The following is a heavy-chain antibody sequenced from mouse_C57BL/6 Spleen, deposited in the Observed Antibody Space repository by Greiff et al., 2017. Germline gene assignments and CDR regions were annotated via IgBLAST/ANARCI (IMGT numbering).Heavy chain of an antibody. V-gene: IGHV2-6*01. CDR3: ARRTGKLWYFDV. CDR1: GFSLTSYG. J-gene: IGHJ1*03. CDR2: IWGVGST. Sequence: VQRVESGPGLVAPSQSLSITCTVSGFSLTSYGVDWVRQSPGKGLEWLGVIWGVGSTNYNSALKSRLSISKDNSKSQVFLKMNSLQTDDTAMYYCARRTGKLWYFDVWGTGTTVTVSS. D-gene: IGHD4-1*01.